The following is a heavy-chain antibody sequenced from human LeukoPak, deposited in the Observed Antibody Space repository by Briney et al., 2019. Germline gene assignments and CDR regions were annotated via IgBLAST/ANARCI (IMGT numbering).Heavy chain of an antibody. CDR1: GGTFSSYA. Sequence: SVTVSCKASGGTFSSYAISWVRQAPGQGLEWMGRIIPILGIANYAQKFQGRVTITADKSTSTAYMELSSLRSEDTAVYYCARDPLPYCSSASCAPWGQGTLVTVSS. J-gene: IGHJ5*02. CDR2: IIPILGIA. V-gene: IGHV1-69*04. D-gene: IGHD2-2*01. CDR3: ARDPLPYCSSASCAP.